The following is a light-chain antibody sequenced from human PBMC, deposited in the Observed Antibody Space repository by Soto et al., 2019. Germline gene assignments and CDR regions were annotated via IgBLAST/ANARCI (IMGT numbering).Light chain of an antibody. CDR3: GSWDSSLSAYV. Sequence: QSVLTKPPSVSXAPGQKVTXSCXGSSSNIGGNSVSWYQQLPGTAPKLLIYDDNKRPSGIPDRFSGSKSGTSATLGITGFQTGDEADYYCGSWDSSLSAYVFGTGTKVTVL. CDR2: DDN. V-gene: IGLV1-51*01. J-gene: IGLJ1*01. CDR1: SSNIGGNS.